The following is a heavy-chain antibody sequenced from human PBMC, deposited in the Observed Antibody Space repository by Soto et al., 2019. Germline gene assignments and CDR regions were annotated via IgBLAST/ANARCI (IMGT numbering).Heavy chain of an antibody. D-gene: IGHD5-12*01. V-gene: IGHV1-69*13. Sequence: SVKVSCKASGGTFSIYAISWVLQAPGQGLEWMGGIIPIFGTANYAQKFQGRVTITADESTSTAYMELSSLRSEDTAVYYCARFERDGYNYQDYWGQGTLVTVSA. J-gene: IGHJ4*01. CDR2: IIPIFGTA. CDR1: GGTFSIYA. CDR3: ARFERDGYNYQDY.